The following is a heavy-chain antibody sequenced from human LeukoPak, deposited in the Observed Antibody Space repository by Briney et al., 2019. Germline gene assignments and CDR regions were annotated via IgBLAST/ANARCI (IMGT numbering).Heavy chain of an antibody. D-gene: IGHD3-22*01. J-gene: IGHJ4*02. V-gene: IGHV3-23*01. CDR3: AKGHDSSGFYYPESF. CDR2: ISGSGGST. CDR1: GFTVSSSYA. Sequence: GGSLRLSCAASGFTVSSSYAMSWVRQAPGKGLEWVSAISGSGGSTYYADSVKGRFTISRDNSKNTLYLQMNSLRAEDTAVYYCAKGHDSSGFYYPESFWGQGTLVTVSS.